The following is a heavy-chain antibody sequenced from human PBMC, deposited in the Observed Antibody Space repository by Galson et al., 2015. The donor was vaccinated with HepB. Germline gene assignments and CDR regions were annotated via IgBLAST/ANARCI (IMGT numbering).Heavy chain of an antibody. CDR1: GFTSSNYA. Sequence: SLRLACAASGFTSSNYAMQWAPQAPRKGLGGVALLSYDGSNKYFADSLKILFTTAIDKSKYTFYIQMNDLGGEDTACYYCASLETRGMATIPFDYWGQGTLVTVSS. CDR3: ASLETRGMATIPFDY. J-gene: IGHJ4*02. V-gene: IGHV3-30-3*01. CDR2: LSYDGSNK. D-gene: IGHD5-24*01.